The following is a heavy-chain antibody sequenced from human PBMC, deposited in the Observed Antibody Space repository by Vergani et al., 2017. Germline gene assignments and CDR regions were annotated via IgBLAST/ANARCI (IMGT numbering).Heavy chain of an antibody. V-gene: IGHV4-59*13. J-gene: IGHJ6*02. CDR1: GGSFNTYY. Sequence: QVQLEESGPGLVKPSETLSLTCTVSGGSFNTYYWSWIRQSPGKGLEWIGYIYSTGSTNYNPSLNSRVTMSVDTSKNQFSLKLRSVTAADTAVCFCARVMYRDEASTGYRLEGMDIWGQGTTVTISS. CDR3: ARVMYRDEASTGYRLEGMDI. CDR2: IYSTGST. D-gene: IGHD3-9*01.